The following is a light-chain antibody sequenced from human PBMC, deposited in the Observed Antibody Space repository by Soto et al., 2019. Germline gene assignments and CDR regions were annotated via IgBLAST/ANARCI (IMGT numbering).Light chain of an antibody. J-gene: IGLJ2*01. V-gene: IGLV1-44*01. Sequence: QSALTQPPSASGTPGQRVTISCSGSSSNIGGHIVNWYQQVPGTAPKLLIYSNNQRPSGVPDRFSGSKSGTSASLAINGLQSEDEADYYCAVWDDSLNGPVFGGGTKLTVL. CDR2: SNN. CDR1: SSNIGGHI. CDR3: AVWDDSLNGPV.